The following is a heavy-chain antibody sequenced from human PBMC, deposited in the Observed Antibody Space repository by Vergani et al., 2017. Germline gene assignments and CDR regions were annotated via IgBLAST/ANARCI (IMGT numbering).Heavy chain of an antibody. V-gene: IGHV3-7*01. D-gene: IGHD1-26*01. J-gene: IGHJ6*03. CDR2: IKQDGSEK. CDR1: GFDFTNSA. CDR3: ARDSGSYYNLGIYYYYYMDV. Sequence: EVQLVESGGGVVKPGGSLTISCATSGFDFTNSAMSWIRQAPGRGLQWVANIKQDGSEKYYVDSVKGRFTISRDNAKNSLYLQMNSLRAEDTAVYYCARDSGSYYNLGIYYYYYMDVWGKGP.